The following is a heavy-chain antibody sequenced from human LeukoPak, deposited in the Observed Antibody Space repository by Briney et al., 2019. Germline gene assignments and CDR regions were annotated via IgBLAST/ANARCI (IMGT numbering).Heavy chain of an antibody. CDR2: VSGSGIIS. CDR1: GFTFSNYA. J-gene: IGHJ4*02. CDR3: TKGDTSLLRRYYFDL. V-gene: IGHV3-23*01. Sequence: PGGSLRLSCAVSGFTFSNYAMNWVRQAPGKGLEWVSSVSGSGIISFYADSVKGRFIISRDNSENTVFLQMNSLIAEDTAVYYCTKGDTSLLRRYYFDLWGQGTLVTVSS. D-gene: IGHD1-26*01.